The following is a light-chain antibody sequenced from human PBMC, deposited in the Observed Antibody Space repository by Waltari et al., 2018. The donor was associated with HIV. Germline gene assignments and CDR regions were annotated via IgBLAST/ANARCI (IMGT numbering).Light chain of an antibody. CDR3: QQLNSYPLT. CDR1: S. Sequence: SFAWYLHGPGRAPRLLIYNSNTLQRGVPPRFSGSGSGTEFSLTIVDLRPEDGGTYYCQQLNSYPLTFGGGT. J-gene: IGKJ4*01. CDR2: NSN. V-gene: IGKV1-9*01.